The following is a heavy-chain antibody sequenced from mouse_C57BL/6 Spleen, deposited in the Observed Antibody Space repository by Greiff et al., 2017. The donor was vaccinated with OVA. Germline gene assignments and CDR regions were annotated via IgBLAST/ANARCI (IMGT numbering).Heavy chain of an antibody. J-gene: IGHJ2*01. CDR2: IDPSDSYT. CDR1: GYTFTSYW. Sequence: QVQLQQPGAELVRPGTSVKLSCKASGYTFTSYWMHWVKQRPGQGLEWIGVIDPSDSYTNYNQKFKGKATLTVDTSSSTAYMQLSSLTSEDSAVYYCARGYDGYYYFDYWGQGTTLTVSS. D-gene: IGHD2-3*01. CDR3: ARGYDGYYYFDY. V-gene: IGHV1-59*01.